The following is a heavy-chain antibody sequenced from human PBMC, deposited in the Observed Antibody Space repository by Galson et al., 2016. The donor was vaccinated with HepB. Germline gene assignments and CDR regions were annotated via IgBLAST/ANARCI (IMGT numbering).Heavy chain of an antibody. J-gene: IGHJ5*02. D-gene: IGHD2/OR15-2a*01. CDR1: GSNFTTYW. Sequence: QSGAAVTKPGESLQISCTGSGSNFTTYWIGWVRQTLGTGLERMGILYPDDSDTRSSPSFQGHVTISADKSISTAYLQWGILKASDAAMYYCARLLLYPMDWFDLWGQGTLVTVSS. CDR3: ARLLLYPMDWFDL. CDR2: LYPDDSDT. V-gene: IGHV5-51*01.